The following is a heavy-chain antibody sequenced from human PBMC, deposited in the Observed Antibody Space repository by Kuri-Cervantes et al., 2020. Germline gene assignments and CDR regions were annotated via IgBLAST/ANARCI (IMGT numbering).Heavy chain of an antibody. Sequence: GGSLRLSCAASGFTFSSYGMHWVRQAPGKGLEWVAVIWYDGSNKYYADSVKGRFTISRDNSNNTVYLQMNSLRAEDTAIYHCAKVSGSSDGFDIWGQGTMVTVSS. CDR1: GFTFSSYG. CDR2: IWYDGSNK. D-gene: IGHD1-26*01. J-gene: IGHJ3*02. V-gene: IGHV3-30*02. CDR3: AKVSGSSDGFDI.